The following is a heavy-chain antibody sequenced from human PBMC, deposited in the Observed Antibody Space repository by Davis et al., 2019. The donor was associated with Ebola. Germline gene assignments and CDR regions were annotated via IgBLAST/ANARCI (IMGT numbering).Heavy chain of an antibody. CDR3: TTTTTTNDY. CDR1: GFTFSGSA. CDR2: IRSKANSYAT. J-gene: IGHJ4*02. D-gene: IGHD4-17*01. Sequence: GESLKISCAASGFTFSGSAMQWVRQASGKGLEWVGRIRSKANSYATAYAASVKGRFTISRDDSKNTAYLQMNSLKTEDTAVYYCTTTTTTNDYWGQGTLVTVSS. V-gene: IGHV3-73*01.